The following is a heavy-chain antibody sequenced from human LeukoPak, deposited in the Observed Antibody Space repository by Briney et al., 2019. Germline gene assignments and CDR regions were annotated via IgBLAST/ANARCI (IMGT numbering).Heavy chain of an antibody. D-gene: IGHD2-15*01. J-gene: IGHJ4*02. CDR3: ARAYCSGGSCYSGFDY. Sequence: SETLSLTCTVSGGSISSYYWGWIRQPAGKGLEWIGRIYTSGSTNYNPSLKSRVTMSVDTSKNQFSLKLSSVTAADTAVYYCARAYCSGGSCYSGFDYWGQGTLVTVSS. CDR2: IYTSGST. CDR1: GGSISSYY. V-gene: IGHV4-4*07.